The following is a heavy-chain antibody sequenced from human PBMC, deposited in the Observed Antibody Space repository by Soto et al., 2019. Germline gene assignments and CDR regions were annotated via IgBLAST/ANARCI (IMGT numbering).Heavy chain of an antibody. D-gene: IGHD2-15*01. CDR3: ARDCIGVEY. CDR2: INPYNGNT. V-gene: IGHV1-18*01. Sequence: QVQLVQSGAEVKKPGASVKVSCKASGYTFTSYGISWVRQAPGQGLEWMGWINPYNGNTNYAQKLPGRVTMTTDTSTNTAYMALRSLRSDVTTVYNCARDCIGVEYWGQGVLVNVSS. J-gene: IGHJ4*02. CDR1: GYTFTSYG.